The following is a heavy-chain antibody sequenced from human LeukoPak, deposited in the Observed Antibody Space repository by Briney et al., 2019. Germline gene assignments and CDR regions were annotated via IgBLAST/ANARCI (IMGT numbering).Heavy chain of an antibody. Sequence: GGSLRLSCSASGFNFRTHAMHWVRQAPGKGLEWVAMIWRGGNYKYYADSVKGRFSISRDDSRNILHLQMDSLRTEDTAVYYCAIDPPDSGWALWSWGQGALVTVSS. CDR1: GFNFRTHA. J-gene: IGHJ5*02. CDR2: IWRGGNYK. CDR3: AIDPPDSGWALWS. V-gene: IGHV3-33*01. D-gene: IGHD6-19*01.